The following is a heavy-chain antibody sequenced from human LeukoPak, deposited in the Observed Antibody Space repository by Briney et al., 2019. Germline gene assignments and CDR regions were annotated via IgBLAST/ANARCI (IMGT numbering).Heavy chain of an antibody. V-gene: IGHV4-59*01. CDR1: GGSISSYV. Sequence: SETLSLTCTVSGGSISSYVWSWVRQPPGKGLEWVGYIYYTGTTNYNPSLTSRVTISVDTSKNQFSLRLSSVTAADTAVYYCAREPRSPGGRGRPFDFWGQGTLVTVS. D-gene: IGHD2-15*01. J-gene: IGHJ4*02. CDR2: IYYTGTT. CDR3: AREPRSPGGRGRPFDF.